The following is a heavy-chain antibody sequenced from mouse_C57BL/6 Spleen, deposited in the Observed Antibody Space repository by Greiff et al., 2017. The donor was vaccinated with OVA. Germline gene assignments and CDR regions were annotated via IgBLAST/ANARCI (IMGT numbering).Heavy chain of an antibody. CDR3: AKTPYYYGSRGYYAMDY. CDR1: GFSLTSYG. J-gene: IGHJ4*01. D-gene: IGHD1-1*01. V-gene: IGHV2-5*01. Sequence: VQLQQSGPGLVQPSQSLSITCTVSGFSLTSYGVHWVRQSPGKGLAWLGVIWRGGSTDYNAAFMSRLSITKDNSKSQVFFKMNSLQADDTAIYYCAKTPYYYGSRGYYAMDYWGQGTSVTVSS. CDR2: IWRGGST.